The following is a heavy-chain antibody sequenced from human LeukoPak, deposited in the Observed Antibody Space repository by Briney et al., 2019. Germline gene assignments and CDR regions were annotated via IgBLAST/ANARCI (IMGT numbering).Heavy chain of an antibody. D-gene: IGHD6-19*01. Sequence: SETLSLTCTVSGGTISSYYWSWLRQPPGKGLVWSGNIYYSGSTNYNPSLKSRVTISVDTSKHHFSLKLSSVTAADTAVYYCARQDRSGWYIDYWGQGTLVSVSS. V-gene: IGHV4-59*01. CDR2: IYYSGST. J-gene: IGHJ4*02. CDR3: ARQDRSGWYIDY. CDR1: GGTISSYY.